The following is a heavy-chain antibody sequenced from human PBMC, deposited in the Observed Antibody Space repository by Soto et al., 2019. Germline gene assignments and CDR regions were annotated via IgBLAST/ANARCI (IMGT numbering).Heavy chain of an antibody. Sequence: ASVKVSCKASGYTFTSYGISWVRQAPGQGLEWMGWISAYNGNTNYAQKLQGRVTMTTDTSTSTAYMELRSLRSDDTAVYYCARGRGSGSYYMAYGVLCDYWGQGTLVTVSS. CDR3: ARGRGSGSYYMAYGVLCDY. V-gene: IGHV1-18*04. CDR2: ISAYNGNT. J-gene: IGHJ4*02. CDR1: GYTFTSYG. D-gene: IGHD3-10*01.